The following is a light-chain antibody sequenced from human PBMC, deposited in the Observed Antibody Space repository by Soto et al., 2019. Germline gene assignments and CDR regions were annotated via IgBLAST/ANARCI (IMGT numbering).Light chain of an antibody. Sequence: SYVVTQPPSVSVAPGQTARITCEGTKIGSKSVHWYQQKAGQAPVVVVHDDSDRPSGIPERLSGSNSGNTATLTISRVEAGDEADYYCQVWDSSSDQVFGGGTKLTVL. CDR2: DDS. CDR3: QVWDSSSDQV. J-gene: IGLJ3*02. CDR1: KIGSKS. V-gene: IGLV3-21*02.